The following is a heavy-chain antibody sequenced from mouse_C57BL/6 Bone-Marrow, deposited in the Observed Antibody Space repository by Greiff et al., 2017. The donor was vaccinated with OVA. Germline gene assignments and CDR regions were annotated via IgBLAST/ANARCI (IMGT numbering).Heavy chain of an antibody. J-gene: IGHJ1*03. CDR2: IHPNSGST. CDR3: AREGGDYYGSWYFDV. D-gene: IGHD1-1*01. V-gene: IGHV1-64*01. Sequence: VQLQQPGAELVKPGASVKLSCKASGYTFTSYWMHWVKQRPGQGLEWIGMIHPNSGSTNYNEKFKSKATLTVDKSSSTAYMQLSSLTSEDSAVYYCAREGGDYYGSWYFDVWGTGTTVTVSS. CDR1: GYTFTSYW.